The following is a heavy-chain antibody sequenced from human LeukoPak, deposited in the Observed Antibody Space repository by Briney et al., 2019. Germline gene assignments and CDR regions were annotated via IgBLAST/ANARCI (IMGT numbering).Heavy chain of an antibody. V-gene: IGHV3-7*01. Sequence: GGSLRLSCAASGFTFSSYWMSWVRQAPVKGLEWEASIKQDGSEKYYVDSVKGRFTISRDNAKNSLYLQMNSLRAEDTAVYYCAREVRAGPAVAGTTDYWGQGTLVTVSS. D-gene: IGHD6-19*01. J-gene: IGHJ4*02. CDR2: IKQDGSEK. CDR3: AREVRAGPAVAGTTDY. CDR1: GFTFSSYW.